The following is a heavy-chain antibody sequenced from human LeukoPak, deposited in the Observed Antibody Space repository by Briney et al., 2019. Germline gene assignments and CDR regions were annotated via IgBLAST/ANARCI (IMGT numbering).Heavy chain of an antibody. D-gene: IGHD2-2*01. CDR2: IYYSGST. V-gene: IGHV4-31*03. CDR1: GGSLSSGGYY. CDR3: ATEIVRYCSSTSCYPGYGMDV. J-gene: IGHJ6*02. Sequence: SETLSLTCTVSGGSLSSGGYYWSWLRQHPGRGLEWIGYIYYSGSTYYNPSLKSRVTISVDTSKNQFSLKLSSVTAADTAVYYCATEIVRYCSSTSCYPGYGMDVWGQGTTVTVSS.